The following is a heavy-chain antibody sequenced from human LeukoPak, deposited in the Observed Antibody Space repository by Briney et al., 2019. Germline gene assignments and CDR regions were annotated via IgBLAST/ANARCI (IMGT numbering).Heavy chain of an antibody. CDR2: IIPIFGTA. Sequence: PAASVKVSCKASGGTFSSYAISWVRQAPGQGLEWMGGIIPIFGTANYAQKFQGRVTITTDESTSTAYMELSSLRSEDTAVYYCARGTVTTRKYYFDYWGQGTLVTVSS. V-gene: IGHV1-69*05. J-gene: IGHJ4*02. CDR1: GGTFSSYA. CDR3: ARGTVTTRKYYFDY. D-gene: IGHD4-17*01.